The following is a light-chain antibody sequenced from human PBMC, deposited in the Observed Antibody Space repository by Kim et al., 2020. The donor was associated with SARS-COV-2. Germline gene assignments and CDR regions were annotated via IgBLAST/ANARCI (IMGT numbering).Light chain of an antibody. CDR2: RRN. Sequence: QTATLTCPGSNNNVANEGAAGLQQQQGRLPKLLSGRRNKWPSETPERLSAARSGSTASLTIAGLQPENEADYYCSAVDASLSAWVFGGGTQLTVL. CDR3: SAVDASLSAWV. CDR1: NNNVANEG. J-gene: IGLJ7*01. V-gene: IGLV10-54*01.